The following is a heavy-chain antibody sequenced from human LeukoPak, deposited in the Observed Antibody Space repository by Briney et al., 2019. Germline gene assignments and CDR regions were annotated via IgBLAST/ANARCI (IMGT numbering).Heavy chain of an antibody. CDR3: AKDSGYDSSGYAPECFQH. CDR2: ISGSGGST. CDR1: GFTFSSYA. V-gene: IGHV3-23*01. Sequence: GGSLRLSCAASGFTFSSYAMSWVRQAPGKGLEWVSAISGSGGSTYYADSVKGRFTISRDNSKNTLYLQMNSLRAEDTAVYYCAKDSGYDSSGYAPECFQHWGQGTLVTVSS. J-gene: IGHJ1*01. D-gene: IGHD3-22*01.